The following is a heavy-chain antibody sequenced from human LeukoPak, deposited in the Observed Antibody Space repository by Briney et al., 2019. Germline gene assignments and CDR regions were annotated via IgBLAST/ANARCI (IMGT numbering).Heavy chain of an antibody. CDR1: GFTFTRFN. V-gene: IGHV3-23*01. J-gene: IGHJ4*02. CDR2: ISGSSGRT. Sequence: QPGGSLRLSCAASGFTFTRFNMNWVRQAPGKGLEWVSTISGSSGRTYYTDSVKGRFAISRDDSKDTLYLQMNSLRAEDTAVYYCAKATAEFSSRCPDYWGQGTLVTVSS. D-gene: IGHD2-2*01. CDR3: AKATAEFSSRCPDY.